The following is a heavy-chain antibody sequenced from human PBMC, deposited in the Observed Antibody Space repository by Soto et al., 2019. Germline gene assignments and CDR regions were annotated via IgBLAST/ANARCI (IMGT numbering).Heavy chain of an antibody. CDR3: ARLAGPSPYYDFWSGYYGDAFDI. D-gene: IGHD3-3*01. Sequence: SETQSLTCTVSGGSISSSSYYWGWIRQPPGKGLEWIGSIYYSGSTYYNPSLKSRVTISVDTSKNQFSLKLSSVTAADTAVYYCARLAGPSPYYDFWSGYYGDAFDIWGQGTMVTVSS. CDR1: GGSISSSSYY. J-gene: IGHJ3*02. V-gene: IGHV4-39*01. CDR2: IYYSGST.